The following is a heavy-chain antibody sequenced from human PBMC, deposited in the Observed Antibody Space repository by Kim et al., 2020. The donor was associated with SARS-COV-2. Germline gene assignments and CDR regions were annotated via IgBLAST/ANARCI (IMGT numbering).Heavy chain of an antibody. V-gene: IGHV1-3*04. D-gene: IGHD1-26*01. J-gene: IGHJ4*02. CDR3: GPFKIV. CDR2: INTGNGNT. Sequence: ASVKVSCKASGYTFTMYTIYWLRQAPGQGLEWMGWINTGNGNTKYSEKFQGRVTITRDTSASTAYMELSSLRSEDTAVYYCGPFKIVWGQGTLVTVSS. CDR1: GYTFTMYT.